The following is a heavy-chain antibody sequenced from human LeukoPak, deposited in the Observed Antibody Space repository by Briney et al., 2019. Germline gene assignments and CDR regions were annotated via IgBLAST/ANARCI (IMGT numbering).Heavy chain of an antibody. Sequence: SETLSLTCAVSGGSISSGGYSWSWIRQPPGKGLEWIGYIYHSGSTYYNPSLKSRVTISVDRSKNQFSLKLSSVTAADTAVYYCARAPYYGSGIVFDYWGQGTLVTVSS. CDR2: IYHSGST. CDR3: ARAPYYGSGIVFDY. J-gene: IGHJ4*02. CDR1: GGSISSGGYS. D-gene: IGHD3-10*01. V-gene: IGHV4-30-2*01.